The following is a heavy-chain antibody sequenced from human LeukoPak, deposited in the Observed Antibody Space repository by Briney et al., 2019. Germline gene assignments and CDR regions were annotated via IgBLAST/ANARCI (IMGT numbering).Heavy chain of an antibody. CDR3: AKDRGTYSALGSYSSGVFDY. J-gene: IGHJ4*02. CDR2: ISAYNGNT. CDR1: GYTFTSYG. D-gene: IGHD3-10*01. Sequence: ASVKVSYKASGYTFTSYGISWVRRAPGQGLEWRGWISAYNGNTNYAQKLQGRVTMTTDTSTSTAYMELRSLRADDTAVYYCAKDRGTYSALGSYSSGVFDYWGQGTLVTVSS. V-gene: IGHV1-18*01.